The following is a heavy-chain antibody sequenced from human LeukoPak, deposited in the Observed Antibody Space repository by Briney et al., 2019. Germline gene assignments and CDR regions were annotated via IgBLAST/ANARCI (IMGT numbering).Heavy chain of an antibody. CDR3: ARVPQDYSNYVLDY. CDR1: GGSISSGSYY. CDR2: IYYSGST. Sequence: SQTLSLTCTVSGGSISSGSYYWSWIRQPAGKGLEWIGYIYYSGSTNYNPSLKSRVTISVDTSKNQFSLKLSSVTAADTAVYYCARVPQDYSNYVLDYWGQGTLVTVSS. D-gene: IGHD4-11*01. J-gene: IGHJ4*02. V-gene: IGHV4-61*10.